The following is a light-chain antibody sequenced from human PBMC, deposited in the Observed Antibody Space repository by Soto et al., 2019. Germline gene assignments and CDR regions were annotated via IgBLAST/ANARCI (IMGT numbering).Light chain of an antibody. V-gene: IGKV3-11*01. CDR3: QQRTNWPLT. Sequence: EIVLTQSPATLSLSPGERATLSCRASQSVSIYLAWYQQKPGQAPRLLIYDASNRATGIPARFSGSGSGIDFILTISSLEPEDFAVYYCQQRTNWPLTFGGGNKVEIK. J-gene: IGKJ4*01. CDR1: QSVSIY. CDR2: DAS.